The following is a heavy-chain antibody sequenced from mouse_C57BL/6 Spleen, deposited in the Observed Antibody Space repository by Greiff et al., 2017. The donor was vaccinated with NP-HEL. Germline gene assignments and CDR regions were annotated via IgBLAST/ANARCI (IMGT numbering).Heavy chain of an antibody. J-gene: IGHJ3*01. D-gene: IGHD4-1*01. CDR3: ARRDWDGWFAY. V-gene: IGHV1-55*01. Sequence: QVQLQQPGAELVKPGASVKMSCKASGYTFTSYWITWVKQRPGQGLEWIGDIYPGSGSTNYNEKFKSKATLTVDTPSSTAYMQLSSLTSEDSAVYYCARRDWDGWFAYWGQGTLVTVSA. CDR1: GYTFTSYW. CDR2: IYPGSGST.